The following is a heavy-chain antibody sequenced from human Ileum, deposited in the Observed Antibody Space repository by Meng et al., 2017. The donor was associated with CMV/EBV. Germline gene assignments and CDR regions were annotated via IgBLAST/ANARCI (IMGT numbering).Heavy chain of an antibody. V-gene: IGHV3-21*01. Sequence: GESLKISCAASGFSFSTYSMNWVRQAPGKGLEWVSSISTSGSYIYYADSVKGRFTISRDNAKNSLYLQMNSLRVEDTAVYYCKRTPSYWGQGTLVTVSS. CDR2: ISTSGSYI. J-gene: IGHJ4*02. CDR1: GFSFSTYS. CDR3: KRTPSY. D-gene: IGHD2-15*01.